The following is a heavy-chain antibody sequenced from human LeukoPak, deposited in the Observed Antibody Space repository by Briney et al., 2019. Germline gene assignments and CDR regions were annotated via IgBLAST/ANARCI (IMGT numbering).Heavy chain of an antibody. D-gene: IGHD3-16*01. V-gene: IGHV4-34*01. CDR1: GGSFSGYY. CDR3: ARFMTTDNWFDP. CDR2: INHSGST. Sequence: ASETLSLTCAVCGGSFSGYYWSWLRQPPGKGLEWIGEINHSGSTNYNPSLKSRVTISVDTSKNQFSLKLSSVTAADTAVYYCARFMTTDNWFDPWGQGTLVTVSS. J-gene: IGHJ5*02.